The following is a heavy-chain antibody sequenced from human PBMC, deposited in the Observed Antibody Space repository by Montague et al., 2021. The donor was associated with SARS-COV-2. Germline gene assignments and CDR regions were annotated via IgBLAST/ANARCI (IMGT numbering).Heavy chain of an antibody. CDR3: ARVYYDISAMDV. J-gene: IGHJ6*02. CDR1: GGSVSSDSYY. D-gene: IGHD3-9*01. Sequence: SETLSLTCTVSGGSVSSDSYYWSWLRQPPGKGLERIGYFYYSGSTNYNPSLKSRVTISVDTSKNQFSLKLTSVTAADTAVYFCARVYYDISAMDVWGQGTTVTVSS. CDR2: FYYSGST. V-gene: IGHV4-61*01.